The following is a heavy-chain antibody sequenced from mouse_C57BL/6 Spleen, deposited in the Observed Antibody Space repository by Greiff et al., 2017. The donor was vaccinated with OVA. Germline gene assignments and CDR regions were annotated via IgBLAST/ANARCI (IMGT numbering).Heavy chain of an antibody. CDR1: GYSFTGYY. V-gene: IGHV1-42*01. J-gene: IGHJ2*01. CDR3: AREGNFFDY. CDR2: INPSTGGT. Sequence: DVQLQESGPELVKPGASVKISCKASGYSFTGYYMNWVKQSPEKSLEWIGEINPSTGGTTYNQKFKAKATLTVDKSSSTAYMQLKSLTSEDSAVYYCAREGNFFDYWGQGTTLTVSS.